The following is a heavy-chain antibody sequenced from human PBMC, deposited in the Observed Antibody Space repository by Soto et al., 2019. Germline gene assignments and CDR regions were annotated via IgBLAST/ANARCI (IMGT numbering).Heavy chain of an antibody. D-gene: IGHD2-15*01. J-gene: IGHJ5*02. CDR1: GFTFSYYA. CDR3: ARDPGGYCSGGSCYSGWFDP. Sequence: EVQLLESGGGLVQPGGSLRLSCAAPGFTFSYYAMTWVRKAPGKGLEWVSTISTSGGDTYYADSVKGRFTIARDNSKNTLYLQMSSLRAEDTAVYHCARDPGGYCSGGSCYSGWFDPWGQGTLVTVSS. CDR2: ISTSGGDT. V-gene: IGHV3-23*01.